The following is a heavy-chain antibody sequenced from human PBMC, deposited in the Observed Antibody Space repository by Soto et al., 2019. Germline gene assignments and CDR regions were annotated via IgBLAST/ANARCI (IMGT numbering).Heavy chain of an antibody. D-gene: IGHD3-16*01. CDR3: ARDWFGIDY. V-gene: IGHV1-18*01. J-gene: IGHJ4*02. CDR1: GYTFTSYG. CDR2: INPYNGNT. Sequence: QVQLVQSGAEVKKPGASVKVSCKASGYTFTSYGISWVRQAPGQGLEWMGWINPYNGNTNYAQKLQGRVTMTTVTSTSTTYMELRSLRSDATAVYYCARDWFGIDYWGQGTLVTVSS.